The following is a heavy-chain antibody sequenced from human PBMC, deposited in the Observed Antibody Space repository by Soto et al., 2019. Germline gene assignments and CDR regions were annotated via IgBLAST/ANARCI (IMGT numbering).Heavy chain of an antibody. CDR1: GYTFTSYD. CDR3: ARGSGSSLIGMDV. J-gene: IGHJ6*02. Sequence: QVQLVQSGAEVQKPGASVKVSCKASGYTFTSYDMSWVRQAPGQGLEWMGWISAYKGNTNYARKRQGRVTLTTDTSASTAYMELRSLRSDDTAVYYCARGSGSSLIGMDVWGQGTTVTVSS. D-gene: IGHD3-10*01. V-gene: IGHV1-18*04. CDR2: ISAYKGNT.